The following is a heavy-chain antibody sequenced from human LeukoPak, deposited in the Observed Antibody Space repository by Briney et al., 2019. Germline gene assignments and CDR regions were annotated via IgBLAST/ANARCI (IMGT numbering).Heavy chain of an antibody. CDR1: RFTFSSYA. CDR2: ISGSGGST. Sequence: GGSLRLSCAASRFTFSSYAMSWVRQAPGKGLEWVSAISGSGGSTYYADSVKGRFTISRDNAKNSLYLQMNSLRAEDTAVYYCARAYSRHAFDIWGQGTMVTVSS. CDR3: ARAYSRHAFDI. V-gene: IGHV3-23*01. D-gene: IGHD5-18*01. J-gene: IGHJ3*02.